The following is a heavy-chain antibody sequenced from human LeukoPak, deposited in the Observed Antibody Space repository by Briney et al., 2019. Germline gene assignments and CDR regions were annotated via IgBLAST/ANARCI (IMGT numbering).Heavy chain of an antibody. J-gene: IGHJ4*02. V-gene: IGHV3-9*01. Sequence: PGRSLRLSCAASGFTFDDYAMHWVRQAPGKGLEWVSGISWNSGSIGYADSVKGRFTISRDNAKNSLYLQMNSLRAEDTAVYYCAKDHLIPPIFDYWGQGTLVTVSS. CDR1: GFTFDDYA. CDR3: AKDHLIPPIFDY. D-gene: IGHD2-21*01. CDR2: ISWNSGSI.